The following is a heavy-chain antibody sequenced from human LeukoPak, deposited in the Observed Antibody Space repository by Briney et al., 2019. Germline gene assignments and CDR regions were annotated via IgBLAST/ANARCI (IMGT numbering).Heavy chain of an antibody. J-gene: IGHJ4*02. CDR1: GGSISSSSYY. V-gene: IGHV4-39*07. CDR2: IYYSGST. CDR3: ARGGSGSYLSYYFDY. D-gene: IGHD1-26*01. Sequence: SETLSLTCTVSGGSISSSSYYWGWIRQPPGKGLEWIGSIYYSGSTYYNPSLKSRVTISVDTSKNQFSLKLSSVTAADTAVYYCARGGSGSYLSYYFDYWGQGTLVTVSS.